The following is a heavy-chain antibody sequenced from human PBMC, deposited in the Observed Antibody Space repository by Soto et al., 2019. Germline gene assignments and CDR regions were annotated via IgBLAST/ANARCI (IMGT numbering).Heavy chain of an antibody. V-gene: IGHV3-53*01. J-gene: IGHJ3*02. CDR1: GLSVSTNY. D-gene: IGHD6-13*01. CDR3: ARERIAAGGTHAAIDI. Sequence: EVQLVESGGDLIQPGGSLRLSCAASGLSVSTNYMTWVRQAPGKGLEWVSLIFAGGRTYYADSVKGRFTISRDNSKNTLYLQMNSLSGEDTGVYYCARERIAAGGTHAAIDIWGQGTMFTVSS. CDR2: IFAGGRT.